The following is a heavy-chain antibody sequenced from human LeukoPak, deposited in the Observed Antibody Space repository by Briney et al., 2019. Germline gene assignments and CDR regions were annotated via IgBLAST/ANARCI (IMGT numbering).Heavy chain of an antibody. Sequence: ASVKVSCKASGYTFTGYYIYWVRQAPGQGLEWMGWINPNSGGTNYAQKFQGRVTMTREMSISTAYMELSRLRSDDAAVYYCARGQQLASNWGQGTLVTVSS. V-gene: IGHV1-2*02. CDR1: GYTFTGYY. CDR3: ARGQQLASN. J-gene: IGHJ4*02. D-gene: IGHD6-13*01. CDR2: INPNSGGT.